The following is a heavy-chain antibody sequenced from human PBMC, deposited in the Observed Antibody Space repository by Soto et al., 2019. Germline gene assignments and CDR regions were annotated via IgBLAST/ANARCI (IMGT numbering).Heavy chain of an antibody. CDR1: GFTFSSYD. CDR3: ARAAMVRGRVYYYYCYIDV. J-gene: IGHJ6*03. CDR2: IGTAGDT. V-gene: IGHV3-13*01. D-gene: IGHD3-10*01. Sequence: PGGSLRLSCAASGFTFSSYDMHWVRQATGKGLEWVSAIGTAGDTYYPGSVKGRFTISRENAKNSLYLQMNSLRAGDTAVYYCARAAMVRGRVYYYYCYIDVRGKGTTVTVSS.